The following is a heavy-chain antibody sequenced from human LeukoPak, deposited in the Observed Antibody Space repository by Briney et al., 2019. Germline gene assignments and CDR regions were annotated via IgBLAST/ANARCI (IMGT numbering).Heavy chain of an antibody. CDR2: IYTSGSP. V-gene: IGHV4-61*02. CDR1: GDSISSGDYY. CDR3: ARHPFGSRSRFDP. D-gene: IGHD3-10*01. J-gene: IGHJ5*02. Sequence: SETLSLTCTVSGDSISSGDYYWSWIRQPAGKGLEWIGRIYTSGSPTYNPSLKSRVTMSLGTSKKQFSLKLSSVTAADTAVYYCARHPFGSRSRFDPWGQGTLVTVSS.